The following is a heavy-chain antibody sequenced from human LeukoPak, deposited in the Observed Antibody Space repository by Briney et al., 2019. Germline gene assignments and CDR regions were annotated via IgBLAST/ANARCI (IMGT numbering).Heavy chain of an antibody. J-gene: IGHJ4*02. D-gene: IGHD3-10*01. CDR2: FDGNAHGT. CDR3: AKSLGGYFDY. Sequence: PGGSLRLSCATSGFTFSQFGMTWVRQPPGKGLEWVASFDGNAHGTYFADSVKGRCTISSDNSKNTVYLQMNSLRAEDTALYYCAKSLGGYFDYWGQGTLVTVSS. CDR1: GFTFSQFG. V-gene: IGHV3-23*01.